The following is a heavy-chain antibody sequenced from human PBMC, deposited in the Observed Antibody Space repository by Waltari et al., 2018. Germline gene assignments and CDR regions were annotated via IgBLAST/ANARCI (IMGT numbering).Heavy chain of an antibody. CDR2: IVGSGSST. J-gene: IGHJ4*02. CDR1: GFTFSNYG. CDR3: VKGGCSSDSCLEY. Sequence: EVQLLESGGTLVQSGGSLRLSCAASGFTFSNYGMGWVRQAPEEGREWGSCIVGSGSSTFYADSVKGRFTISRDNSKNTLYLQMDSLRAEDTAVYYCVKGGCSSDSCLEYWGQGTLVTVSS. V-gene: IGHV3-23*01. D-gene: IGHD2-2*01.